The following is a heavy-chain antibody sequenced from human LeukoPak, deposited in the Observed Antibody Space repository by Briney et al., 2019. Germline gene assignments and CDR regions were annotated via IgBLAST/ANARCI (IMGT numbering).Heavy chain of an antibody. J-gene: IGHJ4*02. Sequence: GESLQISCKGSGCRFTTYWIGWVRQMPGKGLEWMGIIYPGDSDTRYSPSFQGQVTMSADKSISTAYLQWSSLKASDTAMYYCARRGRSSNYFDYWGQGTLVTVSA. D-gene: IGHD6-6*01. CDR1: GCRFTTYW. CDR3: ARRGRSSNYFDY. CDR2: IYPGDSDT. V-gene: IGHV5-51*01.